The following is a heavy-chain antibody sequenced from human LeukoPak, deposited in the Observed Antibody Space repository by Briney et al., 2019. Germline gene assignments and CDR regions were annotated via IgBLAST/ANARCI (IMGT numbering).Heavy chain of an antibody. CDR3: ARGSAYSYDFTRRERTKSRLDY. Sequence: GGSLRLSCAASGSTFSSYVMSWVRQAPGKGLEWVSVISDSGGSTYYADSVKGRFTISRDNSKNTLYLQMNSLRAEDTAVYYCARGSAYSYDFTRRERTKSRLDYWGQGTLVTVSS. CDR1: GSTFSSYV. CDR2: ISDSGGST. J-gene: IGHJ4*02. V-gene: IGHV3-23*01. D-gene: IGHD5-18*01.